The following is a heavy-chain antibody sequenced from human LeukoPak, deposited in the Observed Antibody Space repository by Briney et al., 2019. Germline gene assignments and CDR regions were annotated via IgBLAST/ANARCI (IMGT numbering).Heavy chain of an antibody. CDR2: ISSSISPI. CDR1: GFTFSSYS. CDR3: ARAAHYDILTGTPGGYFDL. V-gene: IGHV3-48*02. J-gene: IGHJ2*01. D-gene: IGHD3-9*01. Sequence: GALRLSCAASGFTFSSYSMNWVRQAPGRGLEWVSNISSSISPIYYADSVKGRFTISRDDAKNSLYLQMNSLRDEDTAVYYCARAAHYDILTGTPGGYFDLWGRGTLVTVSS.